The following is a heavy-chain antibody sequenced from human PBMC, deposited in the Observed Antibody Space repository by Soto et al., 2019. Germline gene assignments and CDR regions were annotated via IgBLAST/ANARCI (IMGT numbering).Heavy chain of an antibody. D-gene: IGHD3-22*01. J-gene: IGHJ5*02. CDR2: ISGSGGST. V-gene: IGHV3-23*01. CDR3: ATAYYDSRGFQDR. CDR1: GFTFSSYA. Sequence: GGSLRLSCAASGFTFSSYAMSWVRQAPGKGLEWVSAISGSGGSTYYADSVKGRSTISRDNSEKTLYLQMNSLRAEDTATYFCATAYYDSRGFQDRWGQGTLVTVSS.